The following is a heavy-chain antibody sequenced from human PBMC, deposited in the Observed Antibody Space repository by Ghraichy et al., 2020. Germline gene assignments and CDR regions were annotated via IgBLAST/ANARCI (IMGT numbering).Heavy chain of an antibody. V-gene: IGHV3-53*01. D-gene: IGHD4-17*01. Sequence: GGSLRLSCAASGFTVSSNYMSWVRQAPGKGLEWVSVIYSGGSTYYVDSVKGRFTISRDNSKNTLYLQMNSLRAEDTAVYYCARVYYGDYVGLDYWGQGTLVTVSS. CDR1: GFTVSSNY. CDR2: IYSGGST. CDR3: ARVYYGDYVGLDY. J-gene: IGHJ4*02.